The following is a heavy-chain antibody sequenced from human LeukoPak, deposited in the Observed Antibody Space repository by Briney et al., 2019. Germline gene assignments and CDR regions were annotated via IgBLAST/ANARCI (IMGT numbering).Heavy chain of an antibody. V-gene: IGHV3-7*03. CDR2: IKFDGSEK. Sequence: GGSLRLSCSGSGFTFSHHWMTWVRQAPGKGLEWVANIKFDGSEKFYGDSVKGRFTISRDNAKNSLYLQMNSLGAEDTAVYYCAKEGGYSSSPWAFDIWGQGTMVTVSS. CDR3: AKEGGYSSSPWAFDI. J-gene: IGHJ3*02. D-gene: IGHD6-13*01. CDR1: GFTFSHHW.